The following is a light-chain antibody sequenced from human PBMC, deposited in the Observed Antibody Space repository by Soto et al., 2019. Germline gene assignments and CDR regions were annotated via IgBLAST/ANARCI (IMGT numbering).Light chain of an antibody. CDR3: QQYNNWPSIT. J-gene: IGKJ5*01. CDR1: QSVSRN. V-gene: IGKV3-15*01. Sequence: ETVMTQSPATLSVNPGDEATLFCRASQSVSRNLAWYQQKPGQAHRLLIYGASTRATGIPDRFSGSGSGTEFTLTISSLQSEDFAVYYCQQYNNWPSITFGQGTRLEIK. CDR2: GAS.